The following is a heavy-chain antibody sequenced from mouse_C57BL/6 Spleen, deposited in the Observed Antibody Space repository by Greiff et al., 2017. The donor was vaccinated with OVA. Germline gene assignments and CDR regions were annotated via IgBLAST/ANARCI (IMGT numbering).Heavy chain of an antibody. V-gene: IGHV5-4*01. CDR3: AREDWAY. D-gene: IGHD4-1*01. CDR1: GFTFSSYA. Sequence: EVMLVESGGGLVKPGGSLKLSCAASGFTFSSYAMSWVRQTPEKRLEWVATISDGGSYTDYPDNVKGRFTISRDNAKNNLYLQMSHLKSEDTAMYYCAREDWAYWGQGTLVTVSA. J-gene: IGHJ3*01. CDR2: ISDGGSYT.